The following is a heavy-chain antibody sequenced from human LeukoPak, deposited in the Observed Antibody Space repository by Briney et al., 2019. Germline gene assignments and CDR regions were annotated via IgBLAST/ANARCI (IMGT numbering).Heavy chain of an antibody. CDR1: GYTFTGYY. J-gene: IGHJ4*02. Sequence: GGSLRLSCTASGYTFTGYYMHWVRQAPGQGLEWMGWINPNSGGTNYAQKFQGRVTMTRDTSISTAYMELSRLRSDDTAVYYCARASRRVGATVRTFDYWGQGTLVTVSS. D-gene: IGHD1-26*01. CDR3: ARASRRVGATVRTFDY. V-gene: IGHV1-2*02. CDR2: INPNSGGT.